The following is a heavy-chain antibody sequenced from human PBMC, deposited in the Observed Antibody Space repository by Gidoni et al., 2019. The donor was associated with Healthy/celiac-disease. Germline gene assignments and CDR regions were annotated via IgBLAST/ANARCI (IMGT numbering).Heavy chain of an antibody. J-gene: IGHJ4*02. V-gene: IGHV3-23*01. CDR1: GFTFSSYA. CDR3: AKDSAVVAATQLDY. Sequence: EVQLLESGGGLVQPGGSLRLSCAASGFTFSSYAMSWVRQAPGKGLGWVSPISGSGGSTYYADSVKGRFTISRDNSKNTLYLQMNSLRAEDTAVYYCAKDSAVVAATQLDYWGQGTLVTVSS. D-gene: IGHD2-15*01. CDR2: ISGSGGST.